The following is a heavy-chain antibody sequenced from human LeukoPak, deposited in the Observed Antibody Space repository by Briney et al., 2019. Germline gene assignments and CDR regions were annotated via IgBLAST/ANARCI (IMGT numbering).Heavy chain of an antibody. Sequence: SVKVSCKASGGTFSSYAFSWGRQAPGQGLEWMGGIIPIFGTANYAQKFQGRVTITADESTSTAYMAPSSLRSEETPVYHCTRGSRFGELLIGNSFDPSGQGTLVTASS. D-gene: IGHD3-10*01. V-gene: IGHV1-69*13. CDR1: GGTFSSYA. J-gene: IGHJ5*02. CDR3: TRGSRFGELLIGNSFDP. CDR2: IIPIFGTA.